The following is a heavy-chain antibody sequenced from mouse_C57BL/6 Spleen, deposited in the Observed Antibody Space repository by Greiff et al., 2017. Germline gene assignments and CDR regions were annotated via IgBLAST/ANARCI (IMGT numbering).Heavy chain of an antibody. CDR2: ISSGGSYT. V-gene: IGHV5-6*01. CDR3: ANDGYGAD. CDR1: GFTFSSYG. D-gene: IGHD2-3*01. J-gene: IGHJ3*01. Sequence: EVQLVESGGDLVKPGGSLKLSCAASGFTFSSYGMSWVRQTPDKRLEWVATISSGGSYTYYPDSVKGRFTISRDNAKNTLYLQMSRLKSEDTAMYYGANDGYGADWGQGTLVTVSA.